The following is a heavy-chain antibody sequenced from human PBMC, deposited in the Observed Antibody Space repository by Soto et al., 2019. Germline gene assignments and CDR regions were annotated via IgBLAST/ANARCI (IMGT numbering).Heavy chain of an antibody. CDR1: GYTFTSYY. V-gene: IGHV1-46*03. CDR2: INPSGGST. Sequence: ASVKVSCKASGYTFTSYYMHWVRQAPGQGFEWMGIINPSGGSTSYAQKFQGRVTMTRDTSTSTVYMELSSLRSEDTAVYYCATCTPDILTGYHYAFDIWGQGTMVTVSS. CDR3: ATCTPDILTGYHYAFDI. J-gene: IGHJ3*02. D-gene: IGHD3-9*01.